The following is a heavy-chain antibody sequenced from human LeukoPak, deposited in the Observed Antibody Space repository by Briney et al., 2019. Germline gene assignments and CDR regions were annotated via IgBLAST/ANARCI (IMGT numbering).Heavy chain of an antibody. Sequence: GSLRLSCAASGFTFSSYDMHWVRQATGKGLEWVSAIGTAGDTYYPGSVKGRFTISRENAKNSLYLQMNSLRAGDTAVYYCAVCSSTSCYPYGMDVWGQGTTVTVSS. J-gene: IGHJ6*02. CDR1: GFTFSSYD. CDR3: AVCSSTSCYPYGMDV. D-gene: IGHD2-2*01. V-gene: IGHV3-13*01. CDR2: IGTAGDT.